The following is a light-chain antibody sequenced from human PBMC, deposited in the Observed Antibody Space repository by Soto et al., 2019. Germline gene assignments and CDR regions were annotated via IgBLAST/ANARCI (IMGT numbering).Light chain of an antibody. Sequence: QSVLTQPATVSGSPGQSITISCTGTSSDVGGYNYVSWYQQHPGKAPKLMIYEVSNRPSGVSNRFSGSKSGNTASLTISGLQAEDEAGYYCSSYTSSSTYVLGTGTKVTVL. CDR1: SSDVGGYNY. V-gene: IGLV2-14*01. CDR3: SSYTSSSTYV. CDR2: EVS. J-gene: IGLJ1*01.